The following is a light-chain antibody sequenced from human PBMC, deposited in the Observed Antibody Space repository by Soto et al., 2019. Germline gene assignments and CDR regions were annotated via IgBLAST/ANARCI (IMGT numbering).Light chain of an antibody. Sequence: DIQMTQFPSSLSASVGDRVTITCRASQTIRSHLNWYQQKPGEAPKIVIYATSTLQSGVPSRFNGSGSGTDFTLTISSLQPEDVATYYCQKYNSAPRTFGQGTKVDIK. J-gene: IGKJ1*01. CDR1: QTIRSH. V-gene: IGKV1-27*01. CDR3: QKYNSAPRT. CDR2: ATS.